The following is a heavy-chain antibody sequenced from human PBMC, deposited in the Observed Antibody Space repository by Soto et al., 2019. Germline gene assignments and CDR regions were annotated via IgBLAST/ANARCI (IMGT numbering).Heavy chain of an antibody. CDR1: GGSISSTNW. J-gene: IGHJ4*02. V-gene: IGHV4-4*02. Sequence: QVQLQESGPGLVKPSGTLSPTCAVSGGSISSTNWWTWVRQSPGRGLEWIGEIYHSGTTNYSPSLKSRVNIAVDMSTNHLSLTLISVTAADTAVYYCAFPATADFDYWGKGILVTVSS. CDR2: IYHSGTT. D-gene: IGHD6-13*01. CDR3: AFPATADFDY.